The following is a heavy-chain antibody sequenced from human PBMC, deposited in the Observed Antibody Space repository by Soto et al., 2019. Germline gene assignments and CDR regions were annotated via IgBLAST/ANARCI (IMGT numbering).Heavy chain of an antibody. CDR1: GFTFSSYG. D-gene: IGHD1-26*01. J-gene: IGHJ1*01. CDR3: GRSSGSHGPGYFQN. CDR2: IWYDGTNR. Sequence: QVQLVESGGGVVQPGRSLRLSCAASGFTFSSYGMHWVRQAPGKGLEWVSLIWYDGTNRYYADSVKGRFTISRDNSKNTLYLQVNSLRDEDRAVYYCGRSSGSHGPGYFQNWGQGTLVTVSS. V-gene: IGHV3-33*01.